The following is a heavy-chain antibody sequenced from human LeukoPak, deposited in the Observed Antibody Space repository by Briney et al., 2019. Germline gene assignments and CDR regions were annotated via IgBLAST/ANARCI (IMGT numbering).Heavy chain of an antibody. V-gene: IGHV3-74*01. J-gene: IGHJ5*02. Sequence: GGSLRLSCAASGFTFSSYWMHWVRQGPGKGLVWVSRINSDGSSTTYADSVKGRFTISRDNAKNTLYLQMNSLRAEDTAVYYCARARGLGYGDYVRWFDPWGQGTLVTVSS. CDR2: INSDGSST. D-gene: IGHD4-17*01. CDR3: ARARGLGYGDYVRWFDP. CDR1: GFTFSSYW.